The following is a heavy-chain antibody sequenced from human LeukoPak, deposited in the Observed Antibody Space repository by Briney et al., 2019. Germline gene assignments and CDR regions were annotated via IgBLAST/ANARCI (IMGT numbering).Heavy chain of an antibody. D-gene: IGHD6-13*01. J-gene: IGHJ4*02. CDR1: GGSFSGYY. V-gene: IGHV4-34*01. CDR2: INHSGST. CDR3: ASLEGYSSSNRATIDC. Sequence: PSETLSLTCAVYGGSFSGYYWSWIRQPPGKGLEWIGEINHSGSTNYNPSLKSRVTISVDKSKNQFSLKLSSVTAADTAVYYCASLEGYSSSNRATIDCWGQGTLVTVSS.